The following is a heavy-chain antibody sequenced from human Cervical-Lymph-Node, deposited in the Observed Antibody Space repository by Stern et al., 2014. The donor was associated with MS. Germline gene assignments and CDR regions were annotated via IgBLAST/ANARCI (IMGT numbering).Heavy chain of an antibody. CDR2: IWYDETDN. J-gene: IGHJ4*02. Sequence: VQMVESGGGVVQPGRSLRLSCVASGFSFSRYGMHWVRQAPDRGLEGVAVIWYDETDNYYADSVKGRFTISRDDSKNTMYLQMNNVRVEDTAVYFCARSRLTDYDSSGFDYWGQGTLVTVSS. D-gene: IGHD3-22*01. CDR3: ARSRLTDYDSSGFDY. V-gene: IGHV3-33*01. CDR1: GFSFSRYG.